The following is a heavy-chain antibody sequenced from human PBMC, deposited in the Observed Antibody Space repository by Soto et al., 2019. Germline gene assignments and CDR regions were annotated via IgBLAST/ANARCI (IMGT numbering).Heavy chain of an antibody. D-gene: IGHD2-21*01. CDR1: GFIFSDYA. CDR3: AKDGVDHNSVWDPFDI. CDR2: MGGANGDT. V-gene: IGHV3-23*01. Sequence: EVQMLESGGGLVQPGGSLRLSCAASGFIFSDYAMSWVRQAPGKGLEWVAGMGGANGDTYYTESVRGRFAISRDNSQSPLFLQLDSLRAEETGVYFRAKDGVDHNSVWDPFDIWGQGTLVTVSS. J-gene: IGHJ3*02.